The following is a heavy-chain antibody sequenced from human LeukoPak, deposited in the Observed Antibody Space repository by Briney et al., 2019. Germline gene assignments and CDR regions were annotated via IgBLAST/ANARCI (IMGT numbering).Heavy chain of an antibody. CDR3: ASSGHGSGSYFDAFDI. CDR1: GFTFRSYI. Sequence: WGTLRLTCAASGFTFRSYIMHWVRQVPGKGLEWVAVVSYNGSNQYNADPVEGRFTISRDNSWDTLYLKINSLRAEDTAVYYCASSGHGSGSYFDAFDIWGQGTMVTVSS. CDR2: VSYNGSNQ. J-gene: IGHJ3*02. D-gene: IGHD3-10*01. V-gene: IGHV3-30*04.